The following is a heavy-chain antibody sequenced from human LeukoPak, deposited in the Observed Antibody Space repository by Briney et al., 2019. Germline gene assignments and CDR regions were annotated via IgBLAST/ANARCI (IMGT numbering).Heavy chain of an antibody. Sequence: SETLSLTCTVSGGSVSSGSYYWTWIRQPPGKGLEWIGYIYYSGTTNYNPSLKSRVTKSVDTSKNQFSLKLGSVTAADTAVYYCARVGIAVASPFFDYWGQGTLVTVSS. CDR2: IYYSGTT. CDR1: GGSVSSGSYY. D-gene: IGHD6-19*01. CDR3: ARVGIAVASPFFDY. V-gene: IGHV4-61*01. J-gene: IGHJ4*02.